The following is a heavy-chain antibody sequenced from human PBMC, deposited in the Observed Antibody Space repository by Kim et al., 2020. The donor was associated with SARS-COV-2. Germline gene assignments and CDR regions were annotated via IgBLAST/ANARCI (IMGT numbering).Heavy chain of an antibody. J-gene: IGHJ6*02. CDR1: GFTFGNAY. CDR2: VKNKIDGGTT. D-gene: IGHD6-13*01. V-gene: IGHV3-15*01. Sequence: GGSLRLSCAASGFTFGNAYMSWVRQAPGKGLEWVGRVKNKIDGGTTDYAAPVKGRFTISRDDSKYTLYLQMNSLKTEDTAVYYCTTVSLQQYYYYTMDVWGQGTTVTVSS. CDR3: TTVSLQQYYYYTMDV.